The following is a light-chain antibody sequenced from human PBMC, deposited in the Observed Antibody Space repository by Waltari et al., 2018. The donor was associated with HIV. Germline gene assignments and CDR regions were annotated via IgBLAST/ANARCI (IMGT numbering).Light chain of an antibody. CDR2: QDI. CDR3: QAWDRSNVV. CDR1: RLGDKY. V-gene: IGLV3-1*01. J-gene: IGLJ2*01. Sequence: SYELTQPPSVSVSPGQTASITCSGDRLGDKYACWYQQKPGQSPLLVIYQDIKRPSGIPERFSGSNSGNTATLTVSGTQPMDEADYYCQAWDRSNVVFGGGTKLTVL.